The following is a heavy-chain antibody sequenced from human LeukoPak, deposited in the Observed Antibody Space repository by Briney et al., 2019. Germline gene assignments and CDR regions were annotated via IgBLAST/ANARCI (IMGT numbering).Heavy chain of an antibody. D-gene: IGHD6-13*01. J-gene: IGHJ4*02. CDR3: ARQLCIAAAVCYFDY. Sequence: KVSCKXSGYTFTSYWIGWVRQMPGKGLEWMGIIYPGDSDTKYSPSFQGQVTISADKSISTAYLQWSSLKASDTAMYYCARQLCIAAAVCYFDYWGQGTLVTVSS. CDR1: GYTFTSYW. V-gene: IGHV5-51*01. CDR2: IYPGDSDT.